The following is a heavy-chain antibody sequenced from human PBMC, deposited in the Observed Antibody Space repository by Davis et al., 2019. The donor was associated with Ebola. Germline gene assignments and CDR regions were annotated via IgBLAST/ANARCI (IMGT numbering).Heavy chain of an antibody. CDR1: GFTFSSYW. D-gene: IGHD4-11*01. CDR3: ARDGPVYSNYYYHMDV. J-gene: IGHJ6*03. V-gene: IGHV3-74*01. CDR2: INSDGSST. Sequence: PGGSLRLSCAAPGFTFSSYWMHWVRHAPGKGLVWVSRINSDGSSTSYADSVKGRFTISRDNAKNTLYLQMNSLRAEDTAVYYCARDGPVYSNYYYHMDVWGKGTTVTVSS.